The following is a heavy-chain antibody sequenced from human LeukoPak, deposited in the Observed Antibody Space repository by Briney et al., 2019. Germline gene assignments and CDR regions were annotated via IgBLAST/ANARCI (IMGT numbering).Heavy chain of an antibody. CDR3: AREDILTDNDAFGI. D-gene: IGHD3-9*01. CDR1: GGSISSYY. Sequence: SETLSLTCTVSGGSISSYYWSWIRQPAGKGLEWIGRIYTSGSTNYNPSLKSRVTMSVDTSKNQFSLKLSSVTAADTAVYYCAREDILTDNDAFGIWGQGTMVTVSS. CDR2: IYTSGST. V-gene: IGHV4-4*07. J-gene: IGHJ3*02.